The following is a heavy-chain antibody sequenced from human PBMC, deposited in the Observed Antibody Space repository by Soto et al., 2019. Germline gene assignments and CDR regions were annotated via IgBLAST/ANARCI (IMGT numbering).Heavy chain of an antibody. CDR1: GFTFSNAW. Sequence: EVQLVESGGGLVKPGGSLRLSCAASGFTFSNAWMSWVRQAPGKGLEWVGRIKSKNDGGTTDYAAPVKGRFTISRDDSKNTLYLQMNSLKTEDTAVYYCTTVTGGRNYYYYYYMDVWGKGTTVTVSS. D-gene: IGHD2-21*02. CDR2: IKSKNDGGTT. CDR3: TTVTGGRNYYYYYYMDV. V-gene: IGHV3-15*01. J-gene: IGHJ6*03.